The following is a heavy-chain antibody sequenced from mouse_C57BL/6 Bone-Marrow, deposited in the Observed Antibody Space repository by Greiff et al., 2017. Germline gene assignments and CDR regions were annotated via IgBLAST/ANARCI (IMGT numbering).Heavy chain of an antibody. D-gene: IGHD1-1*01. CDR1: GYTFTSYW. J-gene: IGHJ1*03. Sequence: QVQLQQPGAELVKPGASVKLSCKASGYTFTSYWMHWVKQRPGRGLEWIGRIYPNSGGTKYNEKFKSKATLTVDKPSSTAYMQLSSLTSEDSAVYYCARWIYYYGSSYVDWYFDVWGTGTTVTVSS. V-gene: IGHV1-72*01. CDR3: ARWIYYYGSSYVDWYFDV. CDR2: IYPNSGGT.